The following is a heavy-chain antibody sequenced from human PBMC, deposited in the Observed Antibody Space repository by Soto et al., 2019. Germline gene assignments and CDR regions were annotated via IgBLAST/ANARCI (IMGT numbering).Heavy chain of an antibody. Sequence: EVQLLESGGGLVQPGGSLRLSCAASGFTFSSYTMSWVRQAPGKGLEWVSAISGSGGSTYYADSVKGRFTISRDNSKNTLYLQMNSLRAEDTAVYYCAKSRWSDIVLMVYDYWGQGTLVTVSS. D-gene: IGHD2-8*01. V-gene: IGHV3-23*01. J-gene: IGHJ4*02. CDR1: GFTFSSYT. CDR2: ISGSGGST. CDR3: AKSRWSDIVLMVYDY.